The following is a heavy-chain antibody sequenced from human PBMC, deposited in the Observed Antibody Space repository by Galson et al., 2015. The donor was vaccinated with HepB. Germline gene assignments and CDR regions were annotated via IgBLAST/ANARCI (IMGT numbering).Heavy chain of an antibody. D-gene: IGHD2-2*01. CDR1: GFIFSSYA. Sequence: CAASGFIFSSYAMHWVRQAPGKGLEWVAVISYDGSNKYYADSVKGRFTISRDNSKNTLYLQMNSLRAEDTAVYYCARPPLGYCSSTSCRTEDVWGQGTTVTVSS. J-gene: IGHJ6*02. CDR3: ARPPLGYCSSTSCRTEDV. CDR2: ISYDGSNK. V-gene: IGHV3-30-3*01.